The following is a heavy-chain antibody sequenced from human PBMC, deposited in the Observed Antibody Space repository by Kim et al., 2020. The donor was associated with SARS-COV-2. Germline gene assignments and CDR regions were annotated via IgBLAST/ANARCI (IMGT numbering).Heavy chain of an antibody. CDR2: ISSGSSYI. CDR1: GFTFSSYS. V-gene: IGHV3-21*01. CDR3: ARAREYYGSGTYYSYYFDY. J-gene: IGHJ4*02. D-gene: IGHD3-10*01. Sequence: GGSLRLSCAASGFTFSSYSMTWVRQAPGKGLEWVSSISSGSSYIYYADSVKGRFTISRDNARNSLYLQMNSPRSEDTAVYYCARAREYYGSGTYYSYYFDYRGQRTLVAVSS.